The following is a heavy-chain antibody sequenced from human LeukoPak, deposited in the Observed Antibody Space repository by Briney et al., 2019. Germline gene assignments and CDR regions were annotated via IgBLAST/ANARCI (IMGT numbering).Heavy chain of an antibody. CDR1: GGSISSGSYY. D-gene: IGHD4-23*01. CDR2: IYYSGST. Sequence: SETLSLTCTVSGGSISSGSYYWSWIRQPAGKGLEWVGRIYYSGSTNYNPSLKSRVTISVDTSKNQFSLKLSSVTAADTAVYYCASLINYGGNSGYYFDYWGQGTLVTVSS. V-gene: IGHV4-61*10. J-gene: IGHJ4*02. CDR3: ASLINYGGNSGYYFDY.